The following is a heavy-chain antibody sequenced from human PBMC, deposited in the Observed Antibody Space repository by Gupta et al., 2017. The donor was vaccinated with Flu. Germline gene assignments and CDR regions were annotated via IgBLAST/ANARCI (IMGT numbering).Heavy chain of an antibody. CDR2: ISGSGSST. D-gene: IGHD3-16*02. CDR1: TFSSYA. V-gene: IGHV3-23*01. Sequence: TFSSYAMSWVRQAPGKGREWVSNISGSGSSTDDADAVKGRLTIYRDNSKKTLYLKMKGMRAEDTAVYYCANGRLGYTYYFDDWGQGTLVTVSS. CDR3: ANGRLGYTYYFDD. J-gene: IGHJ4*02.